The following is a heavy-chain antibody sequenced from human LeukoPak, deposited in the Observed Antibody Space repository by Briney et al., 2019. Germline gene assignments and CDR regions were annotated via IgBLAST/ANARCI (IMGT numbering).Heavy chain of an antibody. CDR2: IWYDGSNK. D-gene: IGHD3-9*01. V-gene: IGHV3-33*01. CDR3: AREGAVLRYFDWLLLTPYFDY. CDR1: GFTFSSYG. J-gene: IGHJ4*02. Sequence: GRSLRLSCAASGFTFSSYGMHWVRQAPGKGLEWVAGIWYDGSNKYYADSVKGRFTISRDNSKNTLYLQMNSLRAEDTAVYYCAREGAVLRYFDWLLLTPYFDYWGQGTLVTVSS.